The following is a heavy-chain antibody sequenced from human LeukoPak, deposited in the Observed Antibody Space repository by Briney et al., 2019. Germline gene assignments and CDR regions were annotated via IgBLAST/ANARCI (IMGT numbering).Heavy chain of an antibody. CDR2: ISSGSSYI. V-gene: IGHV3-21*01. J-gene: IGHJ4*02. CDR3: ARDTLPTVTTLYSDY. D-gene: IGHD4-17*01. CDR1: GFTFSSYS. Sequence: KPGGSLRLSCAASGFTFSSYSMNWVRQAPGKGLEWVSSISSGSSYIYYADSVKGRFTISRDNAKNSLYLQMNSLRAEDTAVYYCARDTLPTVTTLYSDYWGQGTLVTVSS.